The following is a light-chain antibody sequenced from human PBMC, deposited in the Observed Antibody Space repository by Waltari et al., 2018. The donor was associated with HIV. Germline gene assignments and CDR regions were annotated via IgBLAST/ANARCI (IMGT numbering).Light chain of an antibody. J-gene: IGKJ2*01. Sequence: EIVLTQSPGTLSLSPGDRATLSCRASQSVSSSYLAWYQQKPGQAPRLLIYGASSRATGIPDRCSGSGSWTDFTLTISRLEPEDFAVYYCQQYGSSPSYTFGQGTKLEIK. V-gene: IGKV3-20*01. CDR3: QQYGSSPSYT. CDR1: QSVSSSY. CDR2: GAS.